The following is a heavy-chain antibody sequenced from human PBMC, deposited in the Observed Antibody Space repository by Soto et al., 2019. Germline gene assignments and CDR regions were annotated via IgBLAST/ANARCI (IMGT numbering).Heavy chain of an antibody. CDR3: ERVRRIVGVLSTVDY. CDR1: GYSISSGYY. Sequence: PSETLSLTGAASGYSISSGYYWGWIRQPPGKGLEWIGSIYHSGRTYYNPSLKSRVTISVDTSKNQFSLKLSSVTAADTAVYYCERVRRIVGVLSTVDYWGQGTLVTVSS. J-gene: IGHJ4*02. V-gene: IGHV4-38-2*01. CDR2: IYHSGRT. D-gene: IGHD1-26*01.